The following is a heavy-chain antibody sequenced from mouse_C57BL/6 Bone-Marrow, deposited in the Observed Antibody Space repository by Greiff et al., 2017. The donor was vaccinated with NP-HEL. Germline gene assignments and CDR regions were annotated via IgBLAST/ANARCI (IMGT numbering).Heavy chain of an antibody. J-gene: IGHJ3*01. CDR1: GFTFSSYG. V-gene: IGHV5-6*02. CDR3: ASPYDYDVAWFAY. CDR2: ICSGGSYT. D-gene: IGHD2-4*01. Sequence: EVMLVESGGDLVKPGGSLKLSCAASGFTFSSYGMSWVRQTPDKRLEWVATICSGGSYTYYPDSVKGRFTISRDNTKNTLYLHMSSLKSEDTAMYYCASPYDYDVAWFAYWGQGTLVTVSA.